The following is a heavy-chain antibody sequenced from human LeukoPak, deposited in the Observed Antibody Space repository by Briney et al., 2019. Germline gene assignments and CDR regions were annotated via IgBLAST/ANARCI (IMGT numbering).Heavy chain of an antibody. V-gene: IGHV2-5*02. Sequence: SGPPLMNPTQTLTLTCTSSGFSLSTSGVGVGWIRQPPGKALEWLALTYWDDDKRYSSSLKSRLTITKDTSKNQVVLTMTNMDPVDTATYYCAQRRHDYGDYVYWGQGTLVTVSS. CDR1: GFSLSTSGVG. CDR3: AQRRHDYGDYVY. CDR2: TYWDDDK. D-gene: IGHD4-17*01. J-gene: IGHJ4*02.